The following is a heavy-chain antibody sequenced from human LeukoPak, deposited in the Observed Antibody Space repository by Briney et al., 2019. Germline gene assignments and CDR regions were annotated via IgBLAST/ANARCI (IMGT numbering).Heavy chain of an antibody. D-gene: IGHD6-19*01. CDR2: IWYDGSNK. J-gene: IGHJ4*02. CDR1: GFTFSSYA. V-gene: IGHV3-33*01. CDR3: ARELEIAVAGTLGY. Sequence: GGSLRLSCAASGFTFSSYAMHWVRQAPGKGLEWVTVIWYDGSNKYYADSVKGRFTISRDHSKNTLYLQMKSLRAEDTAVYYCARELEIAVAGTLGYWGQGTLVTVSS.